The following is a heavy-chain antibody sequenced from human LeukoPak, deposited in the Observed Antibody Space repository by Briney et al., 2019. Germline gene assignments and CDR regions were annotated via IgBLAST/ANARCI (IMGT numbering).Heavy chain of an antibody. V-gene: IGHV1-3*01. CDR3: ARGGVAAADFDY. Sequence: ASVKVSCKASGYIFTTHAMHWLRQAPGQRPEWMGWINAGSGYTKYSQKFQGRVTMTRNTSISTAYMELSSLRSEDTAVYYCARGGVAAADFDYWGQGTLVTVSS. D-gene: IGHD2-15*01. CDR1: GYIFTTHA. J-gene: IGHJ4*02. CDR2: INAGSGYT.